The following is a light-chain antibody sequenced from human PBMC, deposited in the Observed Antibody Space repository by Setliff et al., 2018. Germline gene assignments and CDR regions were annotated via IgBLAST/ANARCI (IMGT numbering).Light chain of an antibody. J-gene: IGLJ1*01. CDR1: NIGAKS. CDR3: ASKTGPGTYV. V-gene: IGLV3-21*03. Sequence: SYELTQPPSVSVAPGRTARIPCGGANIGAKSVHWYQHRAGQAPVLVVYDDTDRPSGIPERFSGSNSGNTATLTISGLQAEDEAEYFCASKTGPGTYVFGTGTKVTVL. CDR2: DDT.